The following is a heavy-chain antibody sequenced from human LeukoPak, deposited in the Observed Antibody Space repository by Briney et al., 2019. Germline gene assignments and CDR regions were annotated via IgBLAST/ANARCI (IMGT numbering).Heavy chain of an antibody. Sequence: GGSLRLSCAASGFTVSSNYMNWVRQAPGKGLEWVSVIYSGGSTYYAHSVKGRFTISRDNSKNTLYLQMNSLRAEDTAVYYCARMVGSGSYPDYWGQGTLVTVSS. CDR3: ARMVGSGSYPDY. CDR2: IYSGGST. V-gene: IGHV3-66*01. CDR1: GFTVSSNY. D-gene: IGHD3-10*01. J-gene: IGHJ4*02.